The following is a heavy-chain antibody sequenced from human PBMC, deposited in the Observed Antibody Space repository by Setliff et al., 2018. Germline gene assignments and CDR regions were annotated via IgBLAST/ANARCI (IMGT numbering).Heavy chain of an antibody. J-gene: IGHJ6*02. CDR1: GFTFSTYS. V-gene: IGHV3-21*01. Sequence: GGSLRLSCVVSGFTFSTYSINWVRQAPGKGLEWVSSISSSSTYIFYADSVKGRFTISRDNAKNSLYLQMDSLRAEDTAVYYCARNWVTAQHYYYGMDVWGQGTTVTVSS. D-gene: IGHD2-21*02. CDR3: ARNWVTAQHYYYGMDV. CDR2: ISSSSTYI.